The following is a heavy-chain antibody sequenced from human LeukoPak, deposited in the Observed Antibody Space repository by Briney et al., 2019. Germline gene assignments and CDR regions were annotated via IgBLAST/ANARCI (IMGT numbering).Heavy chain of an antibody. CDR1: GGSISSYY. J-gene: IGHJ6*02. D-gene: IGHD3-3*01. CDR2: IYYSGST. Sequence: SETLSLTCTVSGGSISSYYWSWIRQPPGKGLEWIGYIYYSGSTNYNPSLKSRVTISVDTSKNQFSLKLSSVTAADTAVYYCARDRVDFWSGQSYPYYYGMDVWGQGTTVTVSS. V-gene: IGHV4-59*01. CDR3: ARDRVDFWSGQSYPYYYGMDV.